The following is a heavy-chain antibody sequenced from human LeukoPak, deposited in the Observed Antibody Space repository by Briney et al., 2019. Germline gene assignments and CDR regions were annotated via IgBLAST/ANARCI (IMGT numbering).Heavy chain of an antibody. J-gene: IGHJ3*02. D-gene: IGHD3-10*01. CDR3: ARLDSGSYYFAFDI. Sequence: SETLSLTCTVSGGSISSYYWSWIRQPPGKGLEWIGYIYYSGSTNYNPSLKSRVTISVDTSKNQFSLKLSSVTAADTAVHYCARLDSGSYYFAFDIWGQGTMVTVSS. CDR2: IYYSGST. V-gene: IGHV4-59*08. CDR1: GGSISSYY.